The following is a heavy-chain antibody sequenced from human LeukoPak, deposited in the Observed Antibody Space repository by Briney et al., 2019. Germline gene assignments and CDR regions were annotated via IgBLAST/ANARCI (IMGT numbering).Heavy chain of an antibody. D-gene: IGHD5-18*01. CDR1: GFTFDDYA. Sequence: GGSLRLSCAASGFTFDDYAMHWVRQAPGKGLEWVSGISWNSGSIGYADSVKGRFTISRDNAKNSLYLQMNSLRAEDTASYYCAKDPDGYSYGYYYFDYWGQGTLVTVSS. CDR3: AKDPDGYSYGYYYFDY. CDR2: ISWNSGSI. J-gene: IGHJ4*02. V-gene: IGHV3-9*01.